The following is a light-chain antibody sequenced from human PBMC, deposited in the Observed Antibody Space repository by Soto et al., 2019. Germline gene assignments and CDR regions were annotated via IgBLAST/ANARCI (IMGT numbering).Light chain of an antibody. CDR2: AAS. CDR1: QGIRTE. Sequence: ATQMTQSPSSLSASVGDRVTIACRASQGIRTELAWYQQKRGEAPKLLIYAASALQSGVPSRFSSRGSDTDFTLTISNLQPEDFATYYCLQYSDYPRTFGQGNKVEMK. V-gene: IGKV1-6*01. CDR3: LQYSDYPRT. J-gene: IGKJ1*01.